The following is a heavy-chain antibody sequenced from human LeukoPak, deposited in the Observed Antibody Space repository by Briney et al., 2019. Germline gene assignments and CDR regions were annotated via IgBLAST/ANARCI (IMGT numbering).Heavy chain of an antibody. CDR2: ISAYNGNT. CDR1: GYTFTSYG. V-gene: IGHV1-18*01. D-gene: IGHD6-6*01. J-gene: IGHJ4*02. Sequence: ASVKVSCKASGYTFTSYGISWVRQAPGQGLEWMGWISAYNGNTNYAQKLQGRVTMTTDTSTSTAYMELRSLRSDDTAVYYCARDHITGGYSSSSVYWGQGTLVTVSS. CDR3: ARDHITGGYSSSSVY.